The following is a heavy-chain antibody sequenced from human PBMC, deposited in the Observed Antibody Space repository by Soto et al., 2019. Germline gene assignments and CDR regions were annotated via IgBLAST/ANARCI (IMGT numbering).Heavy chain of an antibody. J-gene: IGHJ4*02. D-gene: IGHD1-26*01. V-gene: IGHV1-18*01. Sequence: ASVKVSCKASGYTFTSYGISWVRQAPGQGLEWMGWISAYNGNTKYAQKFQDRVTITTDTSTSTAYMELRSLRFDDAGVYYCARDAGGGSYLAYWGQGTLVTVSS. CDR2: ISAYNGNT. CDR1: GYTFTSYG. CDR3: ARDAGGGSYLAY.